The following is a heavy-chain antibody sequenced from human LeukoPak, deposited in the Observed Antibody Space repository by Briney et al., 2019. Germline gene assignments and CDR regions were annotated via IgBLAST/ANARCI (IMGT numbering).Heavy chain of an antibody. Sequence: KPGGSLRLSCAASGFTFSTYTINWVRQAPGKGLEWVSCISSSSTYIYYADSVKGRFTISRDNAKNSLYLQMNSLRAEDTAVYYCARRADWGYFDFWGRGTLVTVSS. CDR3: ARRADWGYFDF. CDR1: GFTFSTYT. D-gene: IGHD3-16*01. V-gene: IGHV3-21*04. J-gene: IGHJ4*02. CDR2: ISSSSTYI.